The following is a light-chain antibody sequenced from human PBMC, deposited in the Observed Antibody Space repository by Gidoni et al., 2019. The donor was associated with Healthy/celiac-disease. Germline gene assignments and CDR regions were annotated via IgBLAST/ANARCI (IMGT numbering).Light chain of an antibody. Sequence: QSALPQPASVSGPPGQSITISCTGNSRDVGGYNYVSWDQQHPGRAPQLMIYEVSTRPLGVSTRFSGSKSGNTASLTIAGLQAEDEADYYCSSYTSSSTYVVFGGGTKLTVL. CDR1: SRDVGGYNY. V-gene: IGLV2-14*01. J-gene: IGLJ2*01. CDR2: EVS. CDR3: SSYTSSSTYVV.